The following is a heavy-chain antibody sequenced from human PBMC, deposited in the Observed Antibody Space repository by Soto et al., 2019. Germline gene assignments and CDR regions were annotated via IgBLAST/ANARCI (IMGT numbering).Heavy chain of an antibody. CDR2: MNPNSGNT. J-gene: IGHJ6*02. V-gene: IGHV1-8*01. CDR3: ARAGSGSNYGYYYGMDV. CDR1: GYTFTSYD. Sequence: GASVKVSCKASGYTFTSYDINWVRQATGQGLEWMGWMNPNSGNTGYAQKFQGRVTMTRNTSISTAYMELSSLRSEDTAVYYCARAGSGSNYGYYYGMDVWGQGTTVTVSS. D-gene: IGHD4-4*01.